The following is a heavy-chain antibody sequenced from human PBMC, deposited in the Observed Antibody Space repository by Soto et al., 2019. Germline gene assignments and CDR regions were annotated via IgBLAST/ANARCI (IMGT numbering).Heavy chain of an antibody. V-gene: IGHV1-46*01. CDR1: GYTFTSYD. D-gene: IGHD3-22*01. Sequence: ASVKVSCKASGYTFTSYDINWVRQAPGQGLEWMGIINPSGGSTSYAQKFQGRVTMTRDTSTSTVYMELSSLRSEDTAVYYCARRGDSSGYYLYYFDYWGQGTLVTVSS. J-gene: IGHJ4*02. CDR3: ARRGDSSGYYLYYFDY. CDR2: INPSGGST.